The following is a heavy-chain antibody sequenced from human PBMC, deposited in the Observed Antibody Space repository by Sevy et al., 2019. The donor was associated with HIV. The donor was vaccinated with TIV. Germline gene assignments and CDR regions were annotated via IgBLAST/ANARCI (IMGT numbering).Heavy chain of an antibody. CDR1: GFRFSSYG. CDR3: ARDVFYYDFCRGSDLSYYYGLDV. Sequence: GGSLRLSCEASGFRFSSYGMHWVRQAPGKGLEWVAVIWSDGSEKYYADSVKGRFTISRDTSKNTLYLQMNSLRAEDTAVYYCARDVFYYDFCRGSDLSYYYGLDVWGQGTTVTVSS. J-gene: IGHJ6*02. V-gene: IGHV3-33*01. D-gene: IGHD3-3*01. CDR2: IWSDGSEK.